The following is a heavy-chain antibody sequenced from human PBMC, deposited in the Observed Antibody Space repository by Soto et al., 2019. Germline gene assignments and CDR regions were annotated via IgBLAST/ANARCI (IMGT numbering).Heavy chain of an antibody. J-gene: IGHJ4*02. CDR3: ARGREYQLPQDFDY. Sequence: GGSLRLSCAASGFTFSSYSMNWVRQAPGKGLEWVSYISSSSSTIYYADSVKGRFTISRDNAKNSLYLQMNSLRAEDTAVYYCARGREYQLPQDFDYWGQGTLVTVSS. V-gene: IGHV3-48*01. CDR2: ISSSSSTI. D-gene: IGHD2-2*01. CDR1: GFTFSSYS.